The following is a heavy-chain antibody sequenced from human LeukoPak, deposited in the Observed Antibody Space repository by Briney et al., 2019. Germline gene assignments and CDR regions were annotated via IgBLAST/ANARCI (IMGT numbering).Heavy chain of an antibody. D-gene: IGHD2-2*01. Sequence: SETLSLTCAVYGGSFSGYYWSWIRQPPGKGLEWIGEIDHSGSTNYNPSLKSRVTMSVDTSKNQLSLRLRSVTAADTAVYYCASRGVPAATNLAYWGQGTLVTVSS. CDR1: GGSFSGYY. CDR3: ASRGVPAATNLAY. V-gene: IGHV4-34*01. CDR2: IDHSGST. J-gene: IGHJ4*02.